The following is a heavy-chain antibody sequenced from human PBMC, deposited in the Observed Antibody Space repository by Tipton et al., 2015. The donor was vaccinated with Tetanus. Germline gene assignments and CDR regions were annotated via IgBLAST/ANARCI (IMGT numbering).Heavy chain of an antibody. CDR3: ARSCRIYDFWSALCR. CDR1: GFTFSSFG. D-gene: IGHD3-3*01. J-gene: IGHJ4*02. CDR2: IPYDGSSK. Sequence: RSLRLSCEASGFTFSSFGMHWVRQAPGKGLEWVAVIPYDGSSKYYSDSVKGRFTVSRDNSKNTVFLQLDTVRPEDTGVYFCARSCRIYDFWSALCRWGQGSLVTVST. V-gene: IGHV3-30*03.